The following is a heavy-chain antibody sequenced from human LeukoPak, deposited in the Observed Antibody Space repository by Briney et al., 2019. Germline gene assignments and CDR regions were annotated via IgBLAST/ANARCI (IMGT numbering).Heavy chain of an antibody. D-gene: IGHD3-22*01. CDR1: GYTFSSYG. Sequence: ASVKVSCKASGYTFSSYGISWVRQAPGQGLEWMGWISAYNGSTNYAQKLQGRVSLTTDTSTSTAYMELRSLRSDDTAVYYCARAHPEYYDSRGRNPLDYWGQGTLVTVSS. CDR2: ISAYNGST. CDR3: ARAHPEYYDSRGRNPLDY. V-gene: IGHV1-18*01. J-gene: IGHJ4*02.